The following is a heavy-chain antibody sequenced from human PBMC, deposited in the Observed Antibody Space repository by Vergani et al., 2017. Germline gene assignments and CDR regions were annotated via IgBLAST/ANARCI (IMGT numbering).Heavy chain of an antibody. CDR2: IYNSGNG. Sequence: QMQLQESGPGLVKASETLSLTCTVSGDSIISRSYYWGWIRQPPGKGLEWIGSIYNSGNGDSSSSLQSRVTISADTSKNQFSLRLTSVTAADTAVNYCASGKYYSDSTSHFRGRYFDVWGRGTLVTVPS. J-gene: IGHJ2*01. V-gene: IGHV4-39*01. CDR1: GDSIISRSYY. D-gene: IGHD3-16*01. CDR3: ASGKYYSDSTSHFRGRYFDV.